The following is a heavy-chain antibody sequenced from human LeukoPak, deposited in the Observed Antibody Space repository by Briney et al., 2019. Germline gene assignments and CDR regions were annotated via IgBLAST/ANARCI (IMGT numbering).Heavy chain of an antibody. CDR3: ASVRKGYCSSTSCYAKGYYYYYMDV. D-gene: IGHD2-2*01. CDR1: GGSISSSSYY. Sequence: KPSETLSLTCTVSGGSISSSSYYWSWIRQPPEKGLEWIGEINHSGSTNYNPSLKSRVTISVDTSKNQFSLKLSSVTAADTAVYYCASVRKGYCSSTSCYAKGYYYYYMDVWGKGTTVTISS. CDR2: INHSGST. J-gene: IGHJ6*03. V-gene: IGHV4-39*07.